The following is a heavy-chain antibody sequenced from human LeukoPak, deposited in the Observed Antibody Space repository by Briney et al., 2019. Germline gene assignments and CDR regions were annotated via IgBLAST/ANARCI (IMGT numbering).Heavy chain of an antibody. Sequence: GSLRLSCAASGFTFSSYSTNWVRQPPGKGLEWIANIYYNGNTYFNASLKSRVTISIDTSKNQFSLKLTSVTAADTAVYYCARLVPPGWFDPWGQGTLVTVSS. CDR1: GFTFSSYSTN. CDR3: ARLVPPGWFDP. V-gene: IGHV4-39*01. CDR2: IYYNGNT. J-gene: IGHJ5*02.